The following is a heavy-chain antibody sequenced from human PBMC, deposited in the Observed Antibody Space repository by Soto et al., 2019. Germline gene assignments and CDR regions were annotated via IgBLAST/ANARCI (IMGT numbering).Heavy chain of an antibody. D-gene: IGHD2-2*02. V-gene: IGHV3-9*01. CDR2: ISWNSVTM. J-gene: IGHJ6*02. CDR3: ATERQRCIETNCYTWATGGAGV. CDR1: GFTFDDYT. Sequence: EVHLVESGGGFVQPGRSLRLSCAASGFTFDDYTMHWVPQAPGKGLEWVSGISWNSVTMVYADSVKGRFTISRDNAENSLELQLNSVSAEDTALYSCATERQRCIETNCYTWATGGAGVWGQGTKSAVSS.